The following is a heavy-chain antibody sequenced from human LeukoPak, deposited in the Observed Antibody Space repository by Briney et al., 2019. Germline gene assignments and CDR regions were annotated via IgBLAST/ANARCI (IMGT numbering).Heavy chain of an antibody. Sequence: SETLSLTCAAYGWSFSGYYWSWIRQPPGKGLEWVGEINHSGSTNYNPSLKSRVTISVDTSKNQFSLKLSSVSAADTAVYYCARPRVRGVIIRGFDYWGQGTLVTVSS. J-gene: IGHJ4*01. CDR2: INHSGST. CDR3: ARPRVRGVIIRGFDY. V-gene: IGHV4-34*01. CDR1: GWSFSGYY. D-gene: IGHD3-10*01.